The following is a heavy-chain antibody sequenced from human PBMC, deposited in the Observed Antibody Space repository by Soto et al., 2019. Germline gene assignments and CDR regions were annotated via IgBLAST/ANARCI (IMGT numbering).Heavy chain of an antibody. CDR1: GGTFSSYA. Sequence: SVKVSCKASGGTFSSYAISWVRQAPGQGLEWMGGIIPIFGTANYAQKFQGRVTITADESTSTAYMELSSLRSEDTAVYYCARVGHVVPAALAFDIWGQGKMVTVSS. CDR3: ARVGHVVPAALAFDI. CDR2: IIPIFGTA. D-gene: IGHD2-2*01. J-gene: IGHJ3*02. V-gene: IGHV1-69*13.